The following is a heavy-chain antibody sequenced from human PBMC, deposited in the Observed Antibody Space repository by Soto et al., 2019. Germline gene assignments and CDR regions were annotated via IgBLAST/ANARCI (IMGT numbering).Heavy chain of an antibody. CDR2: TYYRSKWYN. D-gene: IGHD3-3*01. J-gene: IGHJ6*02. Sequence: PSQTLSLTCVISGDSVSSNSAAWNWIRQSPSRGLEWLGRTYYRSKWYNDYAVSVKSRIIINPDTSKSQFSLQLNSVTPEDTAVYYCASEVSYYDFWSGYYRYYGMDVWGQGTTVTVSS. CDR1: GDSVSSNSAA. V-gene: IGHV6-1*01. CDR3: ASEVSYYDFWSGYYRYYGMDV.